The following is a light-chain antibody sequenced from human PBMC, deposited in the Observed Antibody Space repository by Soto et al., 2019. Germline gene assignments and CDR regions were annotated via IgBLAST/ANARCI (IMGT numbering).Light chain of an antibody. J-gene: IGLJ3*02. CDR2: STN. CDR1: SGSVSTSYY. Sequence: QAVVTQEPSFSVSPGGRVTLTCGLSSGSVSTSYYPSWYQQTPGQAPRTLIYSTNTRSSGVPDRFSGSILGNKAALTITGAQADDESDYYCVLYVGSFSNWVFGGGTKLTVL. CDR3: VLYVGSFSNWV. V-gene: IGLV8-61*01.